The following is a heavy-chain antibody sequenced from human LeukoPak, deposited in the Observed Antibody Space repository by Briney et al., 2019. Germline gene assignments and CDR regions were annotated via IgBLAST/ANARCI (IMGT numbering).Heavy chain of an antibody. J-gene: IGHJ4*02. Sequence: KPSETLSLTCTVSGGSISSSDYYWGWIRQPPGKGLEWIGSIYYSGSTYYNPSLKSRVTISVDTSKNQLSLKLSSVTAADTAVYYCARGVHGKAAWIQLWLHFDYWGQGTLVTVSS. D-gene: IGHD5-18*01. CDR2: IYYSGST. V-gene: IGHV4-39*07. CDR3: ARGVHGKAAWIQLWLHFDY. CDR1: GGSISSSDYY.